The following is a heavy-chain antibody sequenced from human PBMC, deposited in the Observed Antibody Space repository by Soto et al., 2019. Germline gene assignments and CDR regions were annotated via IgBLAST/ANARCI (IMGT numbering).Heavy chain of an antibody. Sequence: PSETLSLTCSVSGGSISSVGHYWTWIRQQPGKGLEWIGYIYYSGSTDYNPSLKSRVTISVDRSKYQFSLNLSSVTAADTAIYYCARESGGYDSSTRYGLDVWGQGTTVTVSS. CDR2: IYYSGST. D-gene: IGHD6-25*01. V-gene: IGHV4-31*03. CDR1: GGSISSVGHY. J-gene: IGHJ6*02. CDR3: ARESGGYDSSTRYGLDV.